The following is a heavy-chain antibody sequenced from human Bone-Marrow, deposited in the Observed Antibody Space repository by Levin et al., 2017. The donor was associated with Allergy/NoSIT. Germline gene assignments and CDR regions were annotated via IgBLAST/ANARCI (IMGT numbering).Heavy chain of an antibody. CDR2: ISYDGSNK. J-gene: IGHJ5*02. CDR1: GFTFSSYA. Sequence: GESLKISCAASGFTFSSYAMHWVRQAPGKGLEWVAVISYDGSNKYYADSVKGRFTISRDNSKNTLYLQMNSLRAEDTAVYYCARGYSIFGVVIVSDNWFDPWGQGTLVTVSS. D-gene: IGHD3-3*01. V-gene: IGHV3-30-3*01. CDR3: ARGYSIFGVVIVSDNWFDP.